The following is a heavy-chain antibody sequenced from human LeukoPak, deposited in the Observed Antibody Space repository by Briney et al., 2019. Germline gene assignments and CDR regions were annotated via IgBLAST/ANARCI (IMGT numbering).Heavy chain of an antibody. CDR2: ISTSGST. V-gene: IGHV4-4*07. D-gene: IGHD6-19*01. CDR3: ARHRQWLAFDS. CDR1: GGSISSYY. Sequence: SETLSLTCTVSGGSISSYYWSWIRQPAGKGLESIGHISTSGSTNYNPSLKSRVTMSVDTSKNQFSLKLNSVTAADTAVYYCARHRQWLAFDSWGQGTLVTVSS. J-gene: IGHJ4*02.